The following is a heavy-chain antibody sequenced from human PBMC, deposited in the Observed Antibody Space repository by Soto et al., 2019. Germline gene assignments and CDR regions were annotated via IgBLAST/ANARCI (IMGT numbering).Heavy chain of an antibody. CDR3: ARLKDPMGDSSGYFDD. CDR1: GGSIISGGYY. CDR2: IYYSGST. D-gene: IGHD3-22*01. Sequence: SETLCLTCTVSGGSIISGGYYWSWIRQHPGKGLEWIGYIYYSGSTYYNPSLKSRVTISVDTSKNQFSLKLSSVTAADTAVYYCARLKDPMGDSSGYFDDWGQGTLVTVSS. J-gene: IGHJ4*02. V-gene: IGHV4-31*03.